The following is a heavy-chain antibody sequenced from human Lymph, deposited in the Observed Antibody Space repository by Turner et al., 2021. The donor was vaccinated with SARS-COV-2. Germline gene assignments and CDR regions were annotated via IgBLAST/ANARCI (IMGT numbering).Heavy chain of an antibody. J-gene: IGHJ6*02. CDR2: INPNSGGT. CDR1: GYTFTCSY. CDR3: ARDVERYNDFWSGYSGGYGMDV. D-gene: IGHD3-3*01. Sequence: QVQLVQCGAEVKQPGAPVKASCQASGYTFTCSYMHWVRQAPGQGLEWMGWINPNSGGTNYAQKFQGRVTMTRDTSISAAYMELSRLRSDDTAVYYCARDVERYNDFWSGYSGGYGMDVWGQGTTVTVSS. V-gene: IGHV1-2*02.